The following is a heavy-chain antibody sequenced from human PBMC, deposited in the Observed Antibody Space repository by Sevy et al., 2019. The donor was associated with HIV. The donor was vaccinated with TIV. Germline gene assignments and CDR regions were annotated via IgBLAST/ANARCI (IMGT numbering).Heavy chain of an antibody. CDR2: ISGSGDST. CDR1: GFTFSSNA. J-gene: IGHJ4*02. Sequence: GGSLRLSCVASGFTFSSNAMSWVRQAPGKGLDWVSSISGSGDSTYYADSVKGRFIISRDNSKNTLYLQMNGLRAEDTAVYYCAKRARDVVVVAANPGATDYWGQGTLVTVSS. V-gene: IGHV3-23*01. D-gene: IGHD2-15*01. CDR3: AKRARDVVVVAANPGATDY.